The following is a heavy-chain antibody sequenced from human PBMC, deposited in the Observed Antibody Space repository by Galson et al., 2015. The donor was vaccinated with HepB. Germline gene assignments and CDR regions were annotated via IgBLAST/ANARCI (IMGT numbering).Heavy chain of an antibody. V-gene: IGHV4-4*02. CDR3: ARESSDYGGNPGSAFDI. CDR2: IYHSGST. Sequence: LSLTCAVSGGSISSSNWWSWVRQPPGKGLEWIGEIYHSGSTNYNPSLKSRVTISVDKSRNPFSLKLSSVTAADTAVYYCARESSDYGGNPGSAFDIWGQGTMVTVSS. CDR1: GGSISSSNW. J-gene: IGHJ3*02. D-gene: IGHD4-23*01.